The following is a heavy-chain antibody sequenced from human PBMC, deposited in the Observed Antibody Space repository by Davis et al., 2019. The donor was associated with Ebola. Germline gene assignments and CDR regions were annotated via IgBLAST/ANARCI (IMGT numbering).Heavy chain of an antibody. V-gene: IGHV3-30-3*01. D-gene: IGHD2-2*01. J-gene: IGHJ4*01. CDR2: ISFDGSKK. Sequence: PGGSLRLSCAASGFTFSSYAMSWVRQAPGKGLEWVAVISFDGSKKYYGDSVKGRFTISRDNSKNTLYLEMNSLRTEDAAVYYCAVSSTYFDYWGHGTLVTVSS. CDR1: GFTFSSYA. CDR3: AVSSTYFDY.